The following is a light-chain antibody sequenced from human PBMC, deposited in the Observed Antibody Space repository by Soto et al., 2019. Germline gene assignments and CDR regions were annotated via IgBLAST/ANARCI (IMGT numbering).Light chain of an antibody. V-gene: IGKV3-20*01. Sequence: EIVLTQSPGTLSLSPGERATLSCRASRSFSSSYLAWYQHKVGQAPRVLIYAASTRATGVQDRFSGSGSATDFTLTISRLEPEDSAVYYCHHYDSSPPYTFGQGTKLEIK. CDR3: HHYDSSPPYT. CDR1: RSFSSSY. J-gene: IGKJ2*01. CDR2: AAS.